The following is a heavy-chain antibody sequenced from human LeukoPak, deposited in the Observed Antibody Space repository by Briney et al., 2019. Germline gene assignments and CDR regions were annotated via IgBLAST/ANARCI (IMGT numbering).Heavy chain of an antibody. CDR1: GGTFSSYA. D-gene: IGHD3-22*01. Sequence: GSSVKVSCKASGGTFSSYAISWLRQAPGQGLEWMGRIIPIFGTANYAQKFQGRVTITTDESTSTAYMELSSLRSEDTAVYYCARERYYDSSGYSPDAFDIWGQGTMITVSS. J-gene: IGHJ3*02. V-gene: IGHV1-69*05. CDR3: ARERYYDSSGYSPDAFDI. CDR2: IIPIFGTA.